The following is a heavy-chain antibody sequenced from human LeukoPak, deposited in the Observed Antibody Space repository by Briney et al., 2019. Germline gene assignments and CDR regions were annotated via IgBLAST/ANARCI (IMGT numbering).Heavy chain of an antibody. D-gene: IGHD2-8*01. CDR2: INHSGST. J-gene: IGHJ6*03. CDR3: ARQGGCTNGVCYVYYYYYMDV. Sequence: SETLSLTCAVYGGSFSGYYWSWIRQPPGKGLEWIGEINHSGSTNYNPSLKSRVTISVDTSKNQFSLKLSSVTAADTAVYYCARQGGCTNGVCYVYYYYYMDVWGKGTTVTVSS. CDR1: GGSFSGYY. V-gene: IGHV4-34*01.